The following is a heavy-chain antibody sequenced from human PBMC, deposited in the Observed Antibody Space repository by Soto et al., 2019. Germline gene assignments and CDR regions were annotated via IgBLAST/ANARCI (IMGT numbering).Heavy chain of an antibody. J-gene: IGHJ4*02. D-gene: IGHD6-13*01. CDR3: ARQSTFSSGWFHPFFDN. Sequence: GESLKISCKNSGYTFTNYWIGWVRQMPGKGLEWMGIIYPGDSDTRYSPSFQGQVTISADKSISTAYLQWSSLKASDSAMYYCARQSTFSSGWFHPFFDNWGQGTLVTVSS. CDR1: GYTFTNYW. CDR2: IYPGDSDT. V-gene: IGHV5-51*01.